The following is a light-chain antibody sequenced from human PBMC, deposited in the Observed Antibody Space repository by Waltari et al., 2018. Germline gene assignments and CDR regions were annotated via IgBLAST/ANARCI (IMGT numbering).Light chain of an antibody. V-gene: IGLV2-23*02. Sequence: QSALTQPASVSGSPGQSITISCTGTSSDVGNYKRVSWYQQHPGKAPNLMIYAVSKRPSGVSVRFSGSKSGDMASLTISGLQPEDEAEYFCSSYAGSSKGVFGGGTKVTVL. CDR2: AVS. CDR1: SSDVGNYKR. CDR3: SSYAGSSKGV. J-gene: IGLJ2*01.